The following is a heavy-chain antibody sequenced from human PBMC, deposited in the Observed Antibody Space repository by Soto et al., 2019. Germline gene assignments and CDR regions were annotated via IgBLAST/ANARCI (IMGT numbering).Heavy chain of an antibody. J-gene: IGHJ5*01. CDR2: ITGSGDNT. CDR1: GFTFSSYA. D-gene: IGHD1-26*01. V-gene: IGHV3-23*01. Sequence: EVQLLESGGGLVQPGGSLRLSCAASGFTFSSYALSWVRQAPGKGLEWVSAITGSGDNTYYADSVKGRFTISRDNSKNTLSLQMNSLRAEDTAVYYCAKGLGSGIYAASDSCGQGTLVTVSS. CDR3: AKGLGSGIYAASDS.